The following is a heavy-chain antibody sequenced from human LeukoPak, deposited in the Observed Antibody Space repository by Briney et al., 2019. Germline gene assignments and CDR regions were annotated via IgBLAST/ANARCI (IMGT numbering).Heavy chain of an antibody. D-gene: IGHD2-2*02. J-gene: IGHJ6*03. CDR3: ARMSVVPAAILPPYMDV. Sequence: GGSLRLSCAASGFTFSDYYMSWIRQAPGKGLEWVSYISSSGSTIYYADSVKGRFTISRDNAKNSLYLQMNSLRAEDTAVYYCARMSVVPAAILPPYMDVWGKGTTVTDSS. CDR2: ISSSGSTI. CDR1: GFTFSDYY. V-gene: IGHV3-11*04.